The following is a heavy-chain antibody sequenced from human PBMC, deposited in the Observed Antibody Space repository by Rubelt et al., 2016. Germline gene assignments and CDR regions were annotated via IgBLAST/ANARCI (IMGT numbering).Heavy chain of an antibody. D-gene: IGHD6-25*01. CDR2: ISGNNANT. Sequence: QVQLVQSGAEVKKPGASVKVSCKASGYTFNNFGISWVRQAPGQGLEWMGWISGNNANTNYAQKLQGRVTMTTDTSTNTAYMELRSLRSDDTAVYYCARSDSSGWREIDYWGQGTLVTVSS. J-gene: IGHJ4*02. CDR3: ARSDSSGWREIDY. CDR1: GYTFNNFG. V-gene: IGHV1-18*01.